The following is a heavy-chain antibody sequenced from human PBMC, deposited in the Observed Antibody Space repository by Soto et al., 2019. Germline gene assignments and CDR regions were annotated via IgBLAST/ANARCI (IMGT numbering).Heavy chain of an antibody. V-gene: IGHV4-31*03. Sequence: SETLSLTCTVSGGSISSGGYYWSWIRQHPGKGLEWIGYIYYSGSTYYNPSLKSRVTISVDTSKNQFSLKLSSVTAADTAVYYCARVVISGVGYFDYWGQGTLVTVSS. D-gene: IGHD2-8*01. J-gene: IGHJ4*02. CDR1: GGSISSGGYY. CDR2: IYYSGST. CDR3: ARVVISGVGYFDY.